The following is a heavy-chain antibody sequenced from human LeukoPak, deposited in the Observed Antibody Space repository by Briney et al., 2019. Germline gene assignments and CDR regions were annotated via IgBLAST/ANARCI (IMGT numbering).Heavy chain of an antibody. Sequence: PGESLRLSCVGSGITNYWMTWVRQAPGKGLESVANINKDSSERYYLDSVKGRFTISRDNTKSSLFLQMNGLRVEDTGIYYCATDLNWVAYWGQGARVTVSS. CDR1: GITNYW. D-gene: IGHD3-16*01. CDR3: ATDLNWVAY. CDR2: INKDSSER. V-gene: IGHV3-7*01. J-gene: IGHJ4*02.